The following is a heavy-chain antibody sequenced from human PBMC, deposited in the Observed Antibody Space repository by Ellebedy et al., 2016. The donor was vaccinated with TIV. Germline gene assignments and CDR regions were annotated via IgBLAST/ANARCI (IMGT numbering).Heavy chain of an antibody. Sequence: GESLKISCAASGFTFSASGMTWARQAPGKGLEWVSGISSGGITYYADSVKGRFTISRDNGRNTLYLQMSSLRAEDTAVYYCAMGAYTYGRALFDPWGQGTSVTVSS. CDR1: GFTFSASG. CDR3: AMGAYTYGRALFDP. J-gene: IGHJ5*02. V-gene: IGHV3-23*01. D-gene: IGHD5-18*01. CDR2: ISSGGIT.